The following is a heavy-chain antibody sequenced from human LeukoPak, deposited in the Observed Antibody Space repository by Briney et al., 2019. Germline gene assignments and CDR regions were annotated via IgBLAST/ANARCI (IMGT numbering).Heavy chain of an antibody. Sequence: TGGSLTLSCSPSGLTLNNQAMSWVRHAPEKGRVWVSDISESGGATYYAGSGTGRYTITRYQSKTMLYLQMNSMRAKDPALYCHAQALRLAGDGLGAVGGQGNLVTVSS. CDR3: AQALRLAGDGLGAV. D-gene: IGHD1-26*01. CDR1: GLTLNNQA. CDR2: ISESGGAT. J-gene: IGHJ4*02. V-gene: IGHV3-23*01.